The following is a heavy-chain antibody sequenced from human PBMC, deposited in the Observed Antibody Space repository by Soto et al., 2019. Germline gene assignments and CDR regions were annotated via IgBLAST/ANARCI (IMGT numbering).Heavy chain of an antibody. Sequence: GGSLRLSCAASGFTFSSYGMHWVHQAPGKGLEWVAVISYDGSNKYYADSVKGRFTISRDNSKNTLYLQMNSLRAEDTAVYYCAKEVTRSLYYYYGMDVWGQGTTVTVSS. CDR1: GFTFSSYG. CDR3: AKEVTRSLYYYYGMDV. D-gene: IGHD5-18*01. J-gene: IGHJ6*02. V-gene: IGHV3-30*18. CDR2: ISYDGSNK.